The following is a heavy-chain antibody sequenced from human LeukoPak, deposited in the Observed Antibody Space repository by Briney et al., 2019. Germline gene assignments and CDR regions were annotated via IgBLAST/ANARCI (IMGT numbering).Heavy chain of an antibody. CDR2: INSDGSTT. V-gene: IGHV3-74*01. CDR3: TRSSRYDSLNMDV. D-gene: IGHD3-16*02. J-gene: IGHJ6*03. Sequence: GGSLRLSCAASGFTFSSYWRHWVRQAPGRGLVWVSRINSDGSTTNYADSVKGRFTISRDNVKNTVDLQMNSLRAEDTTVYYCTRSSRYDSLNMDVWGKGTTVTVSS. CDR1: GFTFSSYW.